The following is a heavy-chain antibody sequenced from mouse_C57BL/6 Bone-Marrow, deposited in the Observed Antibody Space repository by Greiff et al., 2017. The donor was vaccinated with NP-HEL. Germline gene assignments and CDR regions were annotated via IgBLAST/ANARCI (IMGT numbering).Heavy chain of an antibody. CDR2: INPNNGGT. CDR3: GITTVVATRKAWFAY. CDR1: GYTFTDYY. J-gene: IGHJ3*01. Sequence: VQLQQSGPELVKPGASVKISCKASGYTFTDYYLNWVKQSHGKSLEWIGDINPNNGGTSYNQKFTGQATLTVDKSSSTAYMELRSLTSEDSAVYYCGITTVVATRKAWFAYWGQGTLVTVSA. V-gene: IGHV1-26*01. D-gene: IGHD1-1*01.